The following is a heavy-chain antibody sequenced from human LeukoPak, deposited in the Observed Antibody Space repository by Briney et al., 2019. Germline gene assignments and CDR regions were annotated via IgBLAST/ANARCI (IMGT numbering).Heavy chain of an antibody. CDR2: ISSSSSYI. J-gene: IGHJ4*02. D-gene: IGHD6-19*01. CDR1: GFTFSSYS. Sequence: GSLRLSCAASGFTFSSYSMNWVRQAPGKGLEWVSSISSSSSYIYYADSVKGRFTISRDNAKNSLYLQMNSLRAEDTAVYYCAKDRGFIAVAGFDYWGQGTLVTVSS. V-gene: IGHV3-21*04. CDR3: AKDRGFIAVAGFDY.